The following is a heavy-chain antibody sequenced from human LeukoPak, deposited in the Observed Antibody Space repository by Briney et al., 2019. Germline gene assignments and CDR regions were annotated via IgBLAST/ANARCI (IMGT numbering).Heavy chain of an antibody. D-gene: IGHD5-18*01. V-gene: IGHV1-46*01. J-gene: IGHJ4*02. Sequence: ASVKVSCKASGYTFTSYYMHWVRQAPGQGLEWMGIINPSGGSTSYAQKFQARVTMTRNTSISTAYMELSNLRSEDTAVYYCAKRGHSYGDFDYWGQGTLVTVSS. CDR3: AKRGHSYGDFDY. CDR1: GYTFTSYY. CDR2: INPSGGST.